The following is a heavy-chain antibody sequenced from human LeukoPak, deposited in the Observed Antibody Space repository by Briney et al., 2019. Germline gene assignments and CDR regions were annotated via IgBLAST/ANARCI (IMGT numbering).Heavy chain of an antibody. V-gene: IGHV3-30*04. CDR3: ARGEGITMVRGVII. J-gene: IGHJ4*02. CDR2: ISYDGSNK. CDR1: GFTFSSYA. Sequence: GRSLRLSCAASGFTFSSYAMHWVRQAPGKGLEWVAVISYDGSNKYYADSAKGRFTISRDNSKNTLYLQMNSLRAEDTAVYYCARGEGITMVRGVIIWGQGTLVTVSS. D-gene: IGHD3-10*01.